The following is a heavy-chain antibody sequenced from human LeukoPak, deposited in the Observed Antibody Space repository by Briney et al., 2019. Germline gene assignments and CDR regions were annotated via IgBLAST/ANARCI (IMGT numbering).Heavy chain of an antibody. J-gene: IGHJ3*02. CDR3: ARAGGSSWPRTNAFDI. D-gene: IGHD6-13*01. Sequence: SETLSLTCTVSGGSISSYYWSWIRQPPGKGLEWIGYIYYSGSTNYNPSLKSRATISVDTSKNQFSLKLSSVTAADTAVYYCARAGGSSWPRTNAFDIWGQGTMVTVSS. V-gene: IGHV4-59*01. CDR1: GGSISSYY. CDR2: IYYSGST.